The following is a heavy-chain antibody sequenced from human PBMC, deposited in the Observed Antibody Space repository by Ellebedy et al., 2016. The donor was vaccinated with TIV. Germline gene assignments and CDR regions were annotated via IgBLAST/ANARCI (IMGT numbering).Heavy chain of an antibody. CDR2: INQDGSEK. CDR3: ARENWYNDY. Sequence: GESLKISCAASGFTFSDYYMSWIRQAPGKGLEWVGNINQDGSEKCYGDSVKGRFTISRDNAKNSVYLQMNSLRAEDTAVYYCARENWYNDYWGQGTLVTVSS. V-gene: IGHV3-7*04. J-gene: IGHJ4*02. D-gene: IGHD1/OR15-1a*01. CDR1: GFTFSDYY.